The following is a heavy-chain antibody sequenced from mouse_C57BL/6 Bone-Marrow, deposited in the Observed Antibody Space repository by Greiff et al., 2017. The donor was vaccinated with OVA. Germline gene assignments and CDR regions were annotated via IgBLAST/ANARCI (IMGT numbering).Heavy chain of an antibody. CDR3: TTYRL. CDR2: IDPENGDT. D-gene: IGHD4-1*01. J-gene: IGHJ2*01. CDR1: GFNIKDDY. V-gene: IGHV14-4*01. Sequence: DVKLQESGAELVRPGASVKLSCTASGFNIKDDYMHWVKQRPEQGLEWIGWIDPENGDTEYASKFQGKATITADKSSNTAYLQLSSLTSDDTAVYYCTTYRLGGQGTTLTVSS.